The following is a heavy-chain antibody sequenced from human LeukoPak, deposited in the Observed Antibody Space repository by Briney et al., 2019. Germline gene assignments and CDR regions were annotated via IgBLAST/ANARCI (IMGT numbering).Heavy chain of an antibody. CDR1: GVTLSSYG. Sequence: GGSLRLSCAASGVTLSSYGVHWVRQAPGKGLEWVAVISYDGSNKDYAASVKGRFTISRDSSKNTLYLQMISLRAEDTAVYYCAKDRGSSGWNGLDYWGQGTLVTVSS. CDR3: AKDRGSSGWNGLDY. D-gene: IGHD6-19*01. V-gene: IGHV3-30*18. CDR2: ISYDGSNK. J-gene: IGHJ4*02.